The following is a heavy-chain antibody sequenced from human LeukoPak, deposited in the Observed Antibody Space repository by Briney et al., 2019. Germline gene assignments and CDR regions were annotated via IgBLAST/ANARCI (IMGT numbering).Heavy chain of an antibody. CDR2: INHSGST. CDR3: ARAMDV. CDR1: GGSFSGYH. Sequence: SETLSLTCAVYGGSFSGYHRSWIRQPPGKGLEWIGEINHSGSTNYNPSLKSRVTISVDTSKNQFSLKLSSVTAADTAVYYCARAMDVWGQGTTVTVSS. V-gene: IGHV4-34*01. J-gene: IGHJ6*02.